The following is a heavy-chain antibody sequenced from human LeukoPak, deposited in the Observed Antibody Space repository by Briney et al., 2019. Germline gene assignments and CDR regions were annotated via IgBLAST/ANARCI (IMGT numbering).Heavy chain of an antibody. CDR1: GGSISSGSYY. CDR3: ARDSSGYSSGYYYWYFDL. CDR2: IYTSGST. J-gene: IGHJ2*01. Sequence: PSQTLSLTCTVSGGSISSGSYYWSWIRQPAGKGLEWIGRIYTSGSTNYNPSLKSRVTISVDTSKNQFSLKLSSVTAADTAVYFWARDSSGYSSGYYYWYFDLWGRGTLVTVSS. D-gene: IGHD3-22*01. V-gene: IGHV4-61*02.